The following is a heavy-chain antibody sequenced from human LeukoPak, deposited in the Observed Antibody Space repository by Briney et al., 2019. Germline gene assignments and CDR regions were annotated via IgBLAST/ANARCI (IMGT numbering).Heavy chain of an antibody. CDR2: ISNYGGSA. V-gene: IGHV3-64*01. J-gene: IGHJ4*02. Sequence: SGGSLRLSCATSGFTFSDYGMHCVRQAPGKGLEYVSAISNYGGSAYYANSVKGRFTITRDNSQNTLYLQMGSLRPEDMAVYYCARGLRLLDSWGQGTLVTVPS. D-gene: IGHD5-12*01. CDR1: GFTFSDYG. CDR3: ARGLRLLDS.